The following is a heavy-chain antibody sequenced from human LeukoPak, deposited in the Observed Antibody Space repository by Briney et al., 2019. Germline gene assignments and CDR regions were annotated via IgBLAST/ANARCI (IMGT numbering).Heavy chain of an antibody. V-gene: IGHV1-46*01. D-gene: IGHD1-26*01. J-gene: IGHJ4*02. Sequence: ASVKVSCKASGYTFTGYYMHWVRQAPGQGLEWMGIINPSGGSTSYAQKFQGRVTMTRDTSTSTVYMELSSLRSEDTAVYYCARGGYSGSYPYYFDYWGQGTLVTVSS. CDR2: INPSGGST. CDR3: ARGGYSGSYPYYFDY. CDR1: GYTFTGYY.